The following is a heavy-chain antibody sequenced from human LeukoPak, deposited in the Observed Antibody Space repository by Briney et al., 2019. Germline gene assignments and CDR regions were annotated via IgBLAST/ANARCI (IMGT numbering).Heavy chain of an antibody. Sequence: GGSLRLSCAASGFTFSSYGMHWVRQAPGKGLEWVAVIWYDGNNKYYADSVKGRFTISRDNSKNTLYLQMNSLRAEDTAVYYCAREAVAPSGIAAAGTSFHFDYWGRGTLVTVSS. CDR2: IWYDGNNK. D-gene: IGHD6-13*01. V-gene: IGHV3-33*01. J-gene: IGHJ4*02. CDR1: GFTFSSYG. CDR3: AREAVAPSGIAAAGTSFHFDY.